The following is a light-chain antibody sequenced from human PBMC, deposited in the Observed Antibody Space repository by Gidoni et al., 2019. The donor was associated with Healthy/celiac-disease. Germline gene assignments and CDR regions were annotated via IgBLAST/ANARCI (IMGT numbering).Light chain of an antibody. CDR2: GNS. J-gene: IGLJ1*01. Sequence: SVLTQPPSVSGAPGQSVTISCTGSSSNIGAGYDVHWYHQLPGTAPKLLSYGNSNRPSGVPDRFSGSKSGTSASLAITGLQAEDEADYYCQSYDSSLSGSNYVFGTGTKVTVL. CDR3: QSYDSSLSGSNYV. CDR1: SSNIGAGYD. V-gene: IGLV1-40*01.